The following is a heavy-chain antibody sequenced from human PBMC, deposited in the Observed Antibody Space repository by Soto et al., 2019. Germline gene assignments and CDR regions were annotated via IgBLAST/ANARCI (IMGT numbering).Heavy chain of an antibody. J-gene: IGHJ4*02. CDR2: ISYDGSNK. V-gene: IGHV3-30*18. D-gene: IGHD3-10*01. CDR1: GFTFSSYG. Sequence: GGSLRLSCAASGFTFSSYGMHWVRQAPGKGLEWVAVISYDGSNKYYADSVKGRFTISRDNSKNTLDLQMKSLRAEDTAVYYCAKPPYYGSGSYSYDYWGQGTLITVSS. CDR3: AKPPYYGSGSYSYDY.